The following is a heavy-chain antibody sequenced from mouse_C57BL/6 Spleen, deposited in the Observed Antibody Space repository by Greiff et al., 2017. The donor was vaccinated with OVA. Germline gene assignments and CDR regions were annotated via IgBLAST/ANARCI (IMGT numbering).Heavy chain of an antibody. CDR1: GYTFTSYW. D-gene: IGHD1-1*01. Sequence: QVQLQQPGAELVRPGSSVKLSCKASGYTFTSYWMHWVKQRPIQGLEWIGNIDPSDSETHYNQKFKDKATLTVDKSSSTAYMQLSSLTSEDSAVYYCAREGYYGSSLFAYWGQGTLVTVSA. J-gene: IGHJ3*01. CDR2: IDPSDSET. V-gene: IGHV1-52*01. CDR3: AREGYYGSSLFAY.